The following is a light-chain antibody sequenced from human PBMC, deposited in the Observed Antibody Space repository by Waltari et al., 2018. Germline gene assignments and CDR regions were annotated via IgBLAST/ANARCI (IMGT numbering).Light chain of an antibody. J-gene: IGKJ1*01. V-gene: IGKV1-5*03. CDR3: QQYFNYPWT. Sequence: DIQMTQSPSTLSASIGDRVTITCRASQSITNWLAWYQQKPGKAPKLLFYEASDLEDGVPSRFSGSGSETEFTLTISSLQPDDFAAYYCQQYFNYPWTFGQGTTV. CDR1: QSITNW. CDR2: EAS.